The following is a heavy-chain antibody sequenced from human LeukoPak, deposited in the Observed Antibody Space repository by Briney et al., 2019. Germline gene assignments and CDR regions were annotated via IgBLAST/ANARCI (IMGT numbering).Heavy chain of an antibody. CDR1: GYIFTSYG. Sequence: GASVKVSCKASGYIFTSYGISWVRQAPGQGLEWMGWISAYNGNTNYAQKLQGRVTMTTDTSTSTAYMELRSLRSDDTAVYYCAREGAYYDFWSGYYKDYWGQGTLVTVSS. J-gene: IGHJ4*02. D-gene: IGHD3-3*01. V-gene: IGHV1-18*01. CDR2: ISAYNGNT. CDR3: AREGAYYDFWSGYYKDY.